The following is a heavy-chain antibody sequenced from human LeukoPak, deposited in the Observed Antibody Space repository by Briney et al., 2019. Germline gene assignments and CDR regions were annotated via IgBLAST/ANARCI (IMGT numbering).Heavy chain of an antibody. D-gene: IGHD3-3*01. V-gene: IGHV1-2*02. CDR1: GYTFTGYY. CDR3: ARPSGGGRFLEWSDAFDI. J-gene: IGHJ3*02. Sequence: ASVKVSCKASGYTFTGYYMHWVRQAPGQGLEWMGWINPNSGGTNYAQKLQGRVTMTTDTSTSTAYMELRSLRSGDTAVYYCARPSGGGRFLEWSDAFDIWGQGTMVTVSS. CDR2: INPNSGGT.